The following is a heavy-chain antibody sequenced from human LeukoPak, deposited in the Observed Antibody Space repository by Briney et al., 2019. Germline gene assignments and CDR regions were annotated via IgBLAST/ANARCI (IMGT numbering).Heavy chain of an antibody. CDR2: ISSSGSTI. J-gene: IGHJ3*02. V-gene: IGHV3-48*03. CDR3: ARDPGAFDT. Sequence: GGSLRLSCAASGFTFRSYEMNWVRQAPGKGLEWVSYISSSGSTIYYADSVKGRFTISRDNAKNSLYLQMNSLRAEDTAVYYCARDPGAFDTWGQGTTVTVSS. CDR1: GFTFRSYE. D-gene: IGHD1-14*01.